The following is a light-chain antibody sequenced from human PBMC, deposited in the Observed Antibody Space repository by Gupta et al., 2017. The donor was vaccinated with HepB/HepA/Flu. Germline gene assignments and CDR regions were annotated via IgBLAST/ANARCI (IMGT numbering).Light chain of an antibody. J-gene: IGLJ2*01. V-gene: IGLV2-14*03. CDR3: SSYTSSRTLV. CDR2: DVS. Sequence: QSALTQPASVSGSPGQSITISCTGTSSDVGGYNYVSWYQQHPGKAPKLMMYDVSNRPSGVSKRFSGSKSGTTASLTISGLQAEDEADYYCSSYTSSRTLVFGGGTNLTVL. CDR1: SSDVGGYNY.